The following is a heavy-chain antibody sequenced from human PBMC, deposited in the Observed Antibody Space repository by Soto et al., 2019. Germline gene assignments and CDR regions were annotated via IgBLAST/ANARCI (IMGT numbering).Heavy chain of an antibody. CDR1: GFIFRSYW. V-gene: IGHV3-7*01. J-gene: IGHJ4*02. CDR3: ARDGVAAGLYLDN. D-gene: IGHD2-15*01. CDR2: INQDGSEK. Sequence: GGSLRLSCAASGFIFRSYWMSWVRQAPGKGLEWVANINQDGSEKYYVDSVRGRFIISRDNAEKSLYLQMNSLRAEDTALYYCARDGVAAGLYLDNWGQGTLVTVSS.